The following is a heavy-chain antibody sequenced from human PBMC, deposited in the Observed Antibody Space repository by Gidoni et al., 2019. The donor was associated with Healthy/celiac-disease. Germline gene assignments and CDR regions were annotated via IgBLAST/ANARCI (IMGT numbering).Heavy chain of an antibody. CDR1: GYTFTSYA. J-gene: IGHJ4*02. CDR3: ARVSPMVRGVIGALGY. V-gene: IGHV1-3*01. Sequence: QVQLVQSGAEVKKPGASVKVSCKASGYTFTSYAMHWVRQAPGQRLEWMGWINAGNGNTKYSQKFQGRVTITRDTSASTAYMELSSLRSEDTAVYYCARVSPMVRGVIGALGYWGQGTLVTVSS. D-gene: IGHD3-10*01. CDR2: INAGNGNT.